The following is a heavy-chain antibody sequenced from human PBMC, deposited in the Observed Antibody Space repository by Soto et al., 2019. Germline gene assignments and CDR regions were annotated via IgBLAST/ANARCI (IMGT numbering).Heavy chain of an antibody. CDR3: ARGWETVGATTPFAY. Sequence: QVQLVQSGAEVKKPGSSVTVSCTASGGTFSSYAIDWVRQAPGQGLEWMGGISPIFGTPNYAQKFQGRVTITADKSTSTAYMEVRSLRSEDTAVYYCARGWETVGATTPFAYWGQGTLVTVSS. CDR1: GGTFSSYA. CDR2: ISPIFGTP. D-gene: IGHD1-26*01. J-gene: IGHJ4*02. V-gene: IGHV1-69*06.